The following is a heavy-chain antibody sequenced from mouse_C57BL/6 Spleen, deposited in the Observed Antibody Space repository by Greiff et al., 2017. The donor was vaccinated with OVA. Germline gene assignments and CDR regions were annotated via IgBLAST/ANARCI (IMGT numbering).Heavy chain of an antibody. CDR2: IDPETGGT. Sequence: VQRVESGAELVRPGASVTLSCKASGYTFTDYEMHWVKQTPVHGLEWIGAIDPETGGTAYNQKFKGKAILTADKSSSTAYMELRSLTSEDSAVYYCTRGATDFDDWGQGTTLTVSS. J-gene: IGHJ2*01. D-gene: IGHD3-1*01. CDR3: TRGATDFDD. CDR1: GYTFTDYE. V-gene: IGHV1-15*01.